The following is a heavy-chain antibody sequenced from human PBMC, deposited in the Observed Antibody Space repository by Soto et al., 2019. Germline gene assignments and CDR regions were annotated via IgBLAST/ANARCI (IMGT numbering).Heavy chain of an antibody. CDR1: GGSITSTSYY. Sequence: QLHLQESGPGLVEPSETLSLTCAVSGGSITSTSYYWGWIRQPPGEGLEWIGSIDYRGNIYYNSSLKGRFTISVDTSKNHFSLNLNSVPAADSAVSHCARVAALVGAARYWYFDLWGRGTRVSV. CDR2: IDYRGNI. D-gene: IGHD2-15*01. V-gene: IGHV4-39*02. J-gene: IGHJ2*01. CDR3: ARVAALVGAARYWYFDL.